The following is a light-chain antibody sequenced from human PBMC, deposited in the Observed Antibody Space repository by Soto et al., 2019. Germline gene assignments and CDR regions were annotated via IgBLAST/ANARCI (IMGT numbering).Light chain of an antibody. Sequence: EIVLTQSPGTLSLSPGERATLSCRASQSVSSNYLAWYQRKPGQAPRLLIYGASSRATDIPRRFSGSGSGRGFTLPITILEREDFAVYCCPQYGSSPLTFGLGTQVEF. J-gene: IGKJ1*01. V-gene: IGKV3-20*01. CDR2: GAS. CDR3: PQYGSSPLT. CDR1: QSVSSNY.